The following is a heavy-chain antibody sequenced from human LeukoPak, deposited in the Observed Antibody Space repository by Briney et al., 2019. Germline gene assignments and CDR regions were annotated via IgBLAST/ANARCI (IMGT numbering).Heavy chain of an antibody. Sequence: GGSLGLSCAASGFTLSTYYISWIRQAPGKGLEWISYISHTGSQTYYPDSVRGRFTVSRDNAKNTVYLQMTSLRTEDTAVYYCARVTSGNYPKYNWFDPWGPGTLVTVSS. V-gene: IGHV3-11*06. D-gene: IGHD3-10*01. CDR3: ARVTSGNYPKYNWFDP. CDR2: ISHTGSQT. J-gene: IGHJ5*02. CDR1: GFTLSTYY.